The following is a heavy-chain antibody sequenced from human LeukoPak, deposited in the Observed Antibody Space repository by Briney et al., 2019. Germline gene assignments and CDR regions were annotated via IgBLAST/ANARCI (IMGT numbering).Heavy chain of an antibody. CDR3: ARNDSSGYFDY. J-gene: IGHJ4*02. D-gene: IGHD3-22*01. V-gene: IGHV4-38-2*01. Sequence: SETLSLTCDVSDYSISSGNCWGWIRQPPGKGLEWIGSVYHSGSTHYSPSLKSRVTIAVDTSKNQFSLKLSSVTAADTAVYYCARNDSSGYFDYWGQGTLVTVSS. CDR2: VYHSGST. CDR1: DYSISSGNC.